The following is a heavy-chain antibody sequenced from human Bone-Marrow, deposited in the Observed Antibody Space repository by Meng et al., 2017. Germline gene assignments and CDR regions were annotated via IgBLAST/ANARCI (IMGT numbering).Heavy chain of an antibody. CDR2: INPNSGGT. D-gene: IGHD4-11*01. CDR3: VRDCSDDYSNYGIFDP. CDR1: GYTFTGYY. V-gene: IGHV1-2*06. J-gene: IGHJ5*02. Sequence: ASVKVSCKASGYTFTGYYMHWVRQAPGQGLEWMGRINPNSGGTNYAQKFQGRVTMTRDTSISTAYMELSRLRSDDTAVYYCVRDCSDDYSNYGIFDPWGQGTLVTVSS.